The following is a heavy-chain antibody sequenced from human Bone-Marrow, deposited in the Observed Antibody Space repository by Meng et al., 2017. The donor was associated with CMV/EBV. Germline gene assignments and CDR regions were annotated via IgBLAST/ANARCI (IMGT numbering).Heavy chain of an antibody. V-gene: IGHV3-33*01. CDR2: IWYDGSNK. J-gene: IGHJ4*02. Sequence: GESLKISCAASGFTFSSYGMHWVRQAPGKGLEWVAVIWYDGSNKYYADSVKGRFTISRDNSKNTLYLQMNSLRAEDTAVYYCARWDITIFGVVWYYFYYWGQGTLVTVSS. CDR1: GFTFSSYG. D-gene: IGHD3-3*01. CDR3: ARWDITIFGVVWYYFYY.